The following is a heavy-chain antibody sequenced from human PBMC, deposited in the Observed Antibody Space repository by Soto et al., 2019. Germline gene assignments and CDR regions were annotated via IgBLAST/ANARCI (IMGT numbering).Heavy chain of an antibody. CDR1: GGSISSGGYY. Sequence: SETLSLTCTFSGGSISSGGYYLSWIRQHPGKGLEWIGYIFYSGSTYYNPSLKSRVTISVDTSKNQFSLKLSSVTAADTAVYYCARYCSGGSCYSSHFDYWGQGTLVTVSS. CDR3: ARYCSGGSCYSSHFDY. V-gene: IGHV4-31*03. D-gene: IGHD2-15*01. CDR2: IFYSGST. J-gene: IGHJ4*02.